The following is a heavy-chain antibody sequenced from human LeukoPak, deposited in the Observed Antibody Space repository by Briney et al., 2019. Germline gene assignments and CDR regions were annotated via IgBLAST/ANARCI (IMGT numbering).Heavy chain of an antibody. Sequence: SETLSLTCAAYGGSFSGYYWSWIRQPPGKGLEWIGEINHSGSTNYNPSLKSRVTISVDTSKNQFSLKLSSVTAADTAVYYCARQGMWLLSGGSVDVWGKGTTVTVSS. CDR3: ARQGMWLLSGGSVDV. V-gene: IGHV4-34*01. D-gene: IGHD3-3*01. CDR2: INHSGST. CDR1: GGSFSGYY. J-gene: IGHJ6*04.